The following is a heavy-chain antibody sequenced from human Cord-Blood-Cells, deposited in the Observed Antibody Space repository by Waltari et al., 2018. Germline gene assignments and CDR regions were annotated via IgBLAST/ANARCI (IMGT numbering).Heavy chain of an antibody. V-gene: IGHV3-9*01. D-gene: IGHD2-21*01. CDR2: ISWNSGSI. CDR3: AKGFQSYVDY. CDR1: GFTFDDYA. J-gene: IGHJ4*02. Sequence: EVQLVESGGGLVQPGRSLRLSCAASGFTFDDYAMPWVRQAPWKGLEWVSGISWNSGSIGYADSVKGRFTISRDNAKNSLYLQMNSLRAEDTALYYCAKGFQSYVDYWGQGTLVTVSS.